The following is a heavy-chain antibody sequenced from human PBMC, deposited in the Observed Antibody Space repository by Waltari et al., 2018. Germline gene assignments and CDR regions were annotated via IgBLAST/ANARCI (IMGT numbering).Heavy chain of an antibody. Sequence: QVQLLESGGGVVQPGGSLRLSCAASGFTFNNCDMHWVRQAPGKGLGWVAFVRYDGGNSYNIDSVKGRFTVSRDNSKNTLYVQMNSLRPEDTAIYYCARGGMGYYYSDYWGQGTLVLVSS. D-gene: IGHD1-1*01. CDR1: GFTFNNCD. V-gene: IGHV3-30*02. CDR3: ARGGMGYYYSDY. CDR2: VRYDGGNS. J-gene: IGHJ4*02.